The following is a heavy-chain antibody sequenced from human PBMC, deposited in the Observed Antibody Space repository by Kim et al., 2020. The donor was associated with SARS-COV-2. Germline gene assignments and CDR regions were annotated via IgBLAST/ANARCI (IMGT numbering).Heavy chain of an antibody. J-gene: IGHJ4*02. CDR1: GYSFITYG. V-gene: IGHV1-18*01. CDR2: ISAYNGNT. CDR3: AREPNYYDSSGYLY. Sequence: ASVKVSCNASGYSFITYGISWVRQAPGQGLEWMGWISAYNGNTNYAQKLQGRVTMTTDTSTSTAYMELRSLRSDDTAVYYCAREPNYYDSSGYLYWGQGT. D-gene: IGHD3-22*01.